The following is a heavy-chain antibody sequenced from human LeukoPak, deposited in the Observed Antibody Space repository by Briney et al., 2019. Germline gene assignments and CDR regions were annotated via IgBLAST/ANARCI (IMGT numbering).Heavy chain of an antibody. V-gene: IGHV3-7*01. Sequence: PGGSLRLSCAASGFTFSSYWMSWVRQAPGKGLEWVANIKQDGSEKYYVDSVKGRSTISRDNAKNSLYLQMNSLRAEDTAVYYCARDLNAYDSSGYYQLWGQGTMVTVSS. CDR3: ARDLNAYDSSGYYQL. CDR2: IKQDGSEK. D-gene: IGHD3-22*01. J-gene: IGHJ3*01. CDR1: GFTFSSYW.